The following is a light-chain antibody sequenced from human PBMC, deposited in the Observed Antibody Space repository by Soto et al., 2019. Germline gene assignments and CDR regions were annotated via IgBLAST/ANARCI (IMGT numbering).Light chain of an antibody. CDR1: QDISNY. V-gene: IGKV1-33*01. Sequence: DLQMTQSPSSLSASVGDRVTITCQASQDISNYLNWYQQKPGKAPKLLIYDASNLETGVPSRFSGSGSGTDFTFTISSLQPEDIATYYCQQYDNLLITFCQGTRLEIK. CDR3: QQYDNLLIT. CDR2: DAS. J-gene: IGKJ5*01.